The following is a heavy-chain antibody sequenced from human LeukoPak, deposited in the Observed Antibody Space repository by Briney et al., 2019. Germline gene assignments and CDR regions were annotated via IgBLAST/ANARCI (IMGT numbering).Heavy chain of an antibody. CDR3: ARPYSSNWYGAFDI. D-gene: IGHD6-13*01. Sequence: SETLSLTCTVSGGSISSYYWSWIRQPPGKGLEWIGYIYYSGSTNYNPSLKSRVTISVDTSKNQFSLKLSPVTAADTAVYYCARPYSSNWYGAFDIWGQGTMVTVSS. V-gene: IGHV4-59*01. J-gene: IGHJ3*02. CDR2: IYYSGST. CDR1: GGSISSYY.